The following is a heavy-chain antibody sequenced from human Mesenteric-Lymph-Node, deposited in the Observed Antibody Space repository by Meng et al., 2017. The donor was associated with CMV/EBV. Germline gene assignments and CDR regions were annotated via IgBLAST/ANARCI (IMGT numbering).Heavy chain of an antibody. CDR3: ARDTPGADYFDY. CDR2: ISSSGSTI. CDR1: GFTFSIYD. D-gene: IGHD3-10*01. J-gene: IGHJ4*02. Sequence: GESLKISCAASGFTFSIYDMNWVRQAPGKGLEWVSYISSSGSTIYYADSVKGRFTISRDNAKNSLYLQMNSLRAEDTAVYYCARDTPGADYFDYWGQGTLVTVSS. V-gene: IGHV3-48*03.